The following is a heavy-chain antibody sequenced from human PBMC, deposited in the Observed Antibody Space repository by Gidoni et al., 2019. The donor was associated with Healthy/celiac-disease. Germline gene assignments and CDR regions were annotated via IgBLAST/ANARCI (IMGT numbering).Heavy chain of an antibody. CDR1: GGTFSSYA. V-gene: IGHV1-69*01. D-gene: IGHD2-2*02. CDR2: IIPIFGTA. J-gene: IGHJ6*03. CDR3: AGADIVVVPAAIRGTTRVSTHYYYYYMDV. Sequence: QVQLVQSGAEVKKPGSSVKVSCKASGGTFSSYAISWVRQAPGQGLEWMGGIIPIFGTANYAQKFQGRVTITADESTSTAYMELSSLRSEDTAVYYCAGADIVVVPAAIRGTTRVSTHYYYYYMDVWGKGTTVTVSS.